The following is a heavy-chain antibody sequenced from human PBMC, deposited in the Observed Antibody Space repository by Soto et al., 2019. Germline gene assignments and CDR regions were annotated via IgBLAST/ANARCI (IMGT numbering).Heavy chain of an antibody. CDR1: GFTFSSYS. V-gene: IGHV3-21*01. CDR3: ARDRYSGYDFVAFDI. CDR2: ISSSSSYI. D-gene: IGHD5-12*01. J-gene: IGHJ3*02. Sequence: GGSLRLSCAASGFTFSSYSMNWVRQAPGKGLEWVSSISSSSSYIYYADSVKGRFTISRDNAKNSLYLQMNSLRAEDTAVYYCARDRYSGYDFVAFDIWGQGTMVTVSS.